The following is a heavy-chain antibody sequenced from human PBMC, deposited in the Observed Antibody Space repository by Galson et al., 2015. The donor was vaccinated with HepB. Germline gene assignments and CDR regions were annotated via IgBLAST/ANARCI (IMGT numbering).Heavy chain of an antibody. J-gene: IGHJ3*01. Sequence: SLRLSCAASTFIFSTYSMNWVRQAPGKGLEWVSYISSGTTTIYYADSVKGRFTISRDNSKNTLYLQMNSLRAGDTAVYYCTKHYYDTRGQGTMVTVSS. CDR3: TKHYYDT. CDR1: TFIFSTYS. V-gene: IGHV3-48*01. D-gene: IGHD3-22*01. CDR2: ISSGTTTI.